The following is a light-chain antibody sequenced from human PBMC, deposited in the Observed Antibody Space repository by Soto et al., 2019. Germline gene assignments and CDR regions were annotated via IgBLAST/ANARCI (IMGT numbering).Light chain of an antibody. CDR3: AAWDDTLSDL. V-gene: IGLV1-47*01. CDR2: RND. J-gene: IGLJ2*01. CDR1: NSNIGDNY. Sequence: QSVLTQPPSASGTPGQRVTISCSGSNSNIGDNYVYWYQQFPGTAPRLLIYRNDQRPSGVPDRFSGSKSGTSASLAISGLRSEDEAYYYCAAWDDTLSDLFGGGTSSPS.